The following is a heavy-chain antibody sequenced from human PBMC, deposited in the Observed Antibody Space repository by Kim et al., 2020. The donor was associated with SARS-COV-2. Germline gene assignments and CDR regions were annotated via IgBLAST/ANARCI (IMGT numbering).Heavy chain of an antibody. D-gene: IGHD4-17*01. V-gene: IGHV4-34*01. CDR2: INHSGST. J-gene: IGHJ4*02. CDR3: AREGDYGDYVSSD. Sequence: SETLSLTCAVYGRSFSGYYWSWIRQPPGKGLEWIGEINHSGSTNYNPSLKSRVTISVDTSKNQFSLKLSSVTAADTAVYYCAREGDYGDYVSSDWGQGTLVTVSS. CDR1: GRSFSGYY.